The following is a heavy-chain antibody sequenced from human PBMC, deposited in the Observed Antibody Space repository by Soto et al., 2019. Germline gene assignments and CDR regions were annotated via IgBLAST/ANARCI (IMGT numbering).Heavy chain of an antibody. V-gene: IGHV6-1*01. Sequence: HTLSLTFAISGDSVSSNIAAWNWIRQSPSRGLEWLGRTYYRSKWYNDYAVSVKSRITINPDTSKNQFSLQLNSVTPEDTAVYYCARELTYYYDSSGYWRDGMDVWGQGTTVTASS. CDR2: TYYRSKWYN. CDR3: ARELTYYYDSSGYWRDGMDV. D-gene: IGHD3-22*01. J-gene: IGHJ6*02. CDR1: GDSVSSNIAA.